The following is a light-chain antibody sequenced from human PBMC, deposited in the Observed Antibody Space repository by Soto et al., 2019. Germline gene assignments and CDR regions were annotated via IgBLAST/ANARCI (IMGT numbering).Light chain of an antibody. CDR1: QSVSASQ. CDR3: QQSYSTPLT. J-gene: IGKJ1*01. CDR2: GVS. V-gene: IGKV3D-7*01. Sequence: PRERATLSCRTSQSVSASQLAWYQQKPGQAPRRLIYGVSRLEGGIPDRFSGSGSGTDFTLTISSLQPEDFATYYCQQSYSTPLTFGRGTKVDIK.